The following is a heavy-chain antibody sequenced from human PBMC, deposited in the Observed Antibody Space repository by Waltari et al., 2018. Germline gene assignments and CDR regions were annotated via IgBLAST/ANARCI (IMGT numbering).Heavy chain of an antibody. D-gene: IGHD4-17*01. CDR1: GGSISTNYN. J-gene: IGHJ1*01. V-gene: IGHV4-39*01. CDR3: GRIAFGDEGGYFQY. Sequence: QLQLQESGPGLVKPSETLSLTCTVSGGSISTNYNWGWVGQPPGKALEWMGTMQYRGSAFYTPSLESRVTISLDTWKNQFSLRLSSVGAADTAVYFCGRIAFGDEGGYFQYWGQGTLVTVSS. CDR2: MQYRGSA.